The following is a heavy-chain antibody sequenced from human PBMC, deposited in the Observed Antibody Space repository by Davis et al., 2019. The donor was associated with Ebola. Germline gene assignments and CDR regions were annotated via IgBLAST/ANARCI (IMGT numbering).Heavy chain of an antibody. J-gene: IGHJ2*01. CDR2: GYYGGRT. V-gene: IGHV4-59*01. Sequence: SETLSLTCTVSGGSISSYYWSWIRQSPGKGLEWIGYGYYGGRTDYNPSLKRRAIISVDTSKNHFSLNLSSVTAADTAIYYCARSVFYDSTGYYVHWYYDLWGRGTLVTVSS. D-gene: IGHD3-22*01. CDR1: GGSISSYY. CDR3: ARSVFYDSTGYYVHWYYDL.